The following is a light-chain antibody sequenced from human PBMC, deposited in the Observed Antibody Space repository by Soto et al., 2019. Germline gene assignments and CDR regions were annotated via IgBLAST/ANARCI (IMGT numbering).Light chain of an antibody. Sequence: QSALTQPASVSGSPGQSITISCTRTSSDVGGYNYVSWYQQHPGKAPKLMIYDVSNRPSGVSNRFSGSKSGNTASLTISGLQAEDEANYYCSSYTSSNTAVFGGGTKVTVL. CDR1: SSDVGGYNY. V-gene: IGLV2-14*01. CDR2: DVS. CDR3: SSYTSSNTAV. J-gene: IGLJ2*01.